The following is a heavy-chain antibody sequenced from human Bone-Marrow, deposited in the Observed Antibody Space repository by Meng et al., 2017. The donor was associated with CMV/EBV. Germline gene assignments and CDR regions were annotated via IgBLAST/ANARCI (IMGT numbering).Heavy chain of an antibody. CDR3: ARDAYEQWTYTLYGMDV. CDR1: GFTFSSYA. CDR2: ISSSSSYI. Sequence: GESLKISCAASGFTFSSYAMSWVRQAPGKGLEWVSSISSSSSYIYYADSVKGRFTISRDNAKNSLYLQMNSLRAEDTAVYYCARDAYEQWTYTLYGMDVWGQGTTVTVSS. V-gene: IGHV3-21*01. D-gene: IGHD6-19*01. J-gene: IGHJ6*02.